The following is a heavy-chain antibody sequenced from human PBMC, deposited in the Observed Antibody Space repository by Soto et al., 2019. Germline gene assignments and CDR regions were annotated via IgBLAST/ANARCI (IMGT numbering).Heavy chain of an antibody. D-gene: IGHD3-16*01. J-gene: IGHJ4*02. CDR3: ERPGHTVGGVV. CDR1: GASMSNYY. V-gene: IGHV4-59*01. CDR2: VYYSGST. Sequence: SETLSLTCTVSGASMSNYYGSWIRQPPGKGLEHIGYVYYSGSTSYSPSLKSRVTISLDTSNNQFSLNLNSVTAADTAIYYCERPGHTVGGVVWGAGLLVTLSS.